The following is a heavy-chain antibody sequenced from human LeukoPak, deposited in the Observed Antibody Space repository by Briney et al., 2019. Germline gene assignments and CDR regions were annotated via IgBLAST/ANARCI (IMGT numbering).Heavy chain of an antibody. CDR2: ISGSGGGT. CDR3: AKDEGATRPYYFDY. Sequence: GGSLRLSCAASGFTFSSYAMSWVRQAPEKGLEWVSTISGSGGGTYYADSVKGRFTISRDDSKNTLYLQMNSLRAEDTAVYYCAKDEGATRPYYFDYWGQGTLVTVSS. CDR1: GFTFSSYA. J-gene: IGHJ4*02. V-gene: IGHV3-23*01. D-gene: IGHD2-15*01.